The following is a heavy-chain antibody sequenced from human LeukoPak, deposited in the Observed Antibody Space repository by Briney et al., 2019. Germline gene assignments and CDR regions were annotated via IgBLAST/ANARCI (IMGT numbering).Heavy chain of an antibody. CDR2: IKQDGSEK. D-gene: IGHD3-3*01. CDR1: GFTFSSYW. J-gene: IGHJ4*02. CDR3: ARPITYYDFWSGFH. Sequence: PGGSLRLSCAASGFTFSSYWMSWVRQAPGKGLEWVANIKQDGSEKYYVDSVKGRFTISRDNAKNSLYLQMNSLRAEDTAVYYCARPITYYDFWSGFHWGQGTLVTVSS. V-gene: IGHV3-7*01.